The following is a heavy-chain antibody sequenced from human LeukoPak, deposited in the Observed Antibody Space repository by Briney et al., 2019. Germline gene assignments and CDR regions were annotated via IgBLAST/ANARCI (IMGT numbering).Heavy chain of an antibody. CDR3: AREEYYYGSGSYLSFYFDH. CDR2: IIAIFGTA. V-gene: IGHV1-69*05. J-gene: IGHJ4*02. D-gene: IGHD3-10*01. CDR1: GGTFSSYA. Sequence: SVKVSCKASGGTFSSYAISWVRQAPGQGLEWMGRIIAIFGTANYAQKFQGRVTITTDESTSTAYMELSSLRSEDTAVYYCAREEYYYGSGSYLSFYFDHWGQGTLVTVSS.